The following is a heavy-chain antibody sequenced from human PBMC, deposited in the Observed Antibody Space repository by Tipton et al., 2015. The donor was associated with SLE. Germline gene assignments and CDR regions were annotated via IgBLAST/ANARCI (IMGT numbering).Heavy chain of an antibody. CDR1: GDSISGYF. CDR2: IYSSGST. D-gene: IGHD6-25*01. J-gene: IGHJ6*03. CDR3: ARWHCISGTCYNMDV. Sequence: TLSLTCSVSGDSISGYFWSWIRQPPGKGLEYIGYIYSSGSTNTSPSLKSRVTMSVDTSKNQFSLKLTSVTAADTAVYYCARWHCISGTCYNMDVWGKGTTVTVSS. V-gene: IGHV4-59*07.